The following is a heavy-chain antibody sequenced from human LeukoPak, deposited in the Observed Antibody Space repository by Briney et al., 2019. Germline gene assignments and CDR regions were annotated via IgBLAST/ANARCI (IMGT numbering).Heavy chain of an antibody. CDR3: ASNREYYYDSSGYPTSYMDV. CDR1: GYTFTSYG. CDR2: ISAYNGNT. V-gene: IGHV1-18*01. D-gene: IGHD3-22*01. Sequence: ASVKVSCKASGYTFTSYGISWVRQAPGQGLEWMGWISAYNGNTNYAQKLQGRVTMTTDTSTSTAYMELRSLRSDDTAVYYCASNREYYYDSSGYPTSYMDVWGKGTTVTVSS. J-gene: IGHJ6*03.